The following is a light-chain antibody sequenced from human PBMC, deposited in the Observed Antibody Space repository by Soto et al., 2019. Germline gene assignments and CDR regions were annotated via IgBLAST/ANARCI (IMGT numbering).Light chain of an antibody. J-gene: IGLJ2*01. Sequence: QSVLTQPPSASGTPGQRVTISCSGSSSSIGTNTVNWCQQLPGTAPKLLMSGNNQRPSGVPDRFSGSKSGTSASLAISGLQSEDEADYYWAAWDDILNGVVFGGGTKLTVL. V-gene: IGLV1-44*01. CDR2: GNN. CDR3: AAWDDILNGVV. CDR1: SSSIGTNT.